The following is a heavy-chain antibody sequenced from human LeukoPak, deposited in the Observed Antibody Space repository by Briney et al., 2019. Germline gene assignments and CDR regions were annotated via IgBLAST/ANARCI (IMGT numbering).Heavy chain of an antibody. J-gene: IGHJ4*02. D-gene: IGHD3-3*01. Sequence: GGSLRLSCAASGFTFSSYAMSWVRQAPGKGLEWVSAISGSGGSTYYADSVKGRFTISRDNSKNTLYLQMNSLRAEDTAVYYCARDEETYDFWSGYFPREPPPKNFDYWGQGTLVTVSS. CDR2: ISGSGGST. V-gene: IGHV3-23*01. CDR1: GFTFSSYA. CDR3: ARDEETYDFWSGYFPREPPPKNFDY.